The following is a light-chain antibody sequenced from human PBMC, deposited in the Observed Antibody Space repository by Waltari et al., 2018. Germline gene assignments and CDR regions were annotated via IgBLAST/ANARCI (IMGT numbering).Light chain of an antibody. V-gene: IGKV1-5*03. Sequence: DIQMTQSPSTLSASVGDRVTITCRASQSISIWLAWYQQKPGKAPKLLIYKASNLESGVPLSFSGSGSGIEFTLTISSLQPDDFAIYYCQQYNGYPTFGQGTKVEIK. CDR1: QSISIW. CDR3: QQYNGYPT. J-gene: IGKJ1*01. CDR2: KAS.